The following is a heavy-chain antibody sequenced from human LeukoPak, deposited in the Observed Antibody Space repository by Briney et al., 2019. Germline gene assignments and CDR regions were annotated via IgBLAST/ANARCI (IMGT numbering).Heavy chain of an antibody. Sequence: PGGSLGLSCAASGFTFSSYSMNWVRQAPGKGLEWVSSISSSSSYIYYADSVKGRFTISRDNAKNSLYLQMNSLRAEDTAVYYCARDHTWGISALAYWGQGTLVTVSS. CDR1: GFTFSSYS. CDR2: ISSSSSYI. D-gene: IGHD3-16*01. J-gene: IGHJ4*02. V-gene: IGHV3-21*01. CDR3: ARDHTWGISALAY.